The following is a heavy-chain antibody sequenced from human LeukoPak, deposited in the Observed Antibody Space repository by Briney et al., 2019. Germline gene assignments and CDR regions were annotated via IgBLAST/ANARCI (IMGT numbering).Heavy chain of an antibody. Sequence: ASVRVSSTASGYTFTSYDINWVRQATGQGGEWMGWMNPNSGNTGYSQKFQGRVTMTRNTSINTAYMELSSLRSEDTAVYYCARGESVAGTARPSGYWGQGTLVTVSS. CDR3: ARGESVAGTARPSGY. D-gene: IGHD6-19*01. CDR2: MNPNSGNT. CDR1: GYTFTSYD. V-gene: IGHV1-8*01. J-gene: IGHJ4*02.